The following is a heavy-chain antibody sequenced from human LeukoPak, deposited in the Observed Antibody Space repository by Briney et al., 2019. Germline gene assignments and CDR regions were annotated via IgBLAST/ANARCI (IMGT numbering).Heavy chain of an antibody. CDR1: GGSISDYH. CDR3: ARVSGDTAMDSFDY. Sequence: ASETLSLTCTVSGGSISDYHWTWIRQPPGKGLEWIGYAYYSGNINYNPSLKSRVSMSVDTSRAQFSLKLSSVTAADTAVYYCARVSGDTAMDSFDYWGQGTLVTVSS. V-gene: IGHV4-59*01. J-gene: IGHJ4*02. CDR2: AYYSGNI. D-gene: IGHD5-18*01.